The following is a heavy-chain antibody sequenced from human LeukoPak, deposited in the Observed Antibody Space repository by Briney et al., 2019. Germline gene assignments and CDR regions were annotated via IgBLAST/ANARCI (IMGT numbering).Heavy chain of an antibody. D-gene: IGHD5-18*01. CDR1: GFTFSSYW. CDR3: ASAQGYGYVPFDY. CDR2: INSDGSST. Sequence: HPGGSPRLSCAASGFTFSSYWMHWVRQAPGKGLVWVSRINSDGSSTSYADSVKGRFTISRDNAKNTLYLQMNSLRAEDTAVYYCASAQGYGYVPFDYWGQGTLVTVSS. V-gene: IGHV3-74*01. J-gene: IGHJ4*02.